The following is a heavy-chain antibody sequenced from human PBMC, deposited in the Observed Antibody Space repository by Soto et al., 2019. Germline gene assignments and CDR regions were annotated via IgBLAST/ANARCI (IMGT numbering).Heavy chain of an antibody. CDR3: AITMVWGPISDYYYGIDV. J-gene: IGHJ6*02. CDR2: ISYDGSEK. Sequence: PGGSLRLSCAASGFAFSSYDMHWVRQAPGKGLEWVAVISYDGSEKYYVDSVKGRFTISRDNAKNSLYLQMNSLRAEDTAVYYCAITMVWGPISDYYYGIDVWGQGTTVTVSS. D-gene: IGHD3-10*01. CDR1: GFAFSSYD. V-gene: IGHV3-33*03.